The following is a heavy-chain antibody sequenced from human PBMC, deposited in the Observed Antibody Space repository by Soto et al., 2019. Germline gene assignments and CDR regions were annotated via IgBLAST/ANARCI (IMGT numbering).Heavy chain of an antibody. CDR3: ARFRWLSEYDILPGYYIFDQ. J-gene: IGHJ4*02. V-gene: IGHV4-61*03. Sequence: PSETLSLTCTVSGVSVNSGTDYWTWIRQPPGKGLEWIGYTSNSGSAKYNPSLKSRVTITTDTSTDHFSLKLTSVTAADTAVYHCARFRWLSEYDILPGYYIFDQWGRGTLVTVSS. CDR2: TSNSGSA. D-gene: IGHD3-9*01. CDR1: GVSVNSGTDY.